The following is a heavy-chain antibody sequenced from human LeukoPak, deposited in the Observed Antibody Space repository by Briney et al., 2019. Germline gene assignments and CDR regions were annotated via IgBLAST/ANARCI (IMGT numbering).Heavy chain of an antibody. J-gene: IGHJ5*02. CDR2: IYYSGST. CDR3: AKDPTSVGGRHDWLLDS. Sequence: SETLSLTCMVSGGSLSSSSYYWGWIRQPPGKGLEWIGSIYYSGSTYYNPSLKSRVIISVDTSKNQFSLKLSSVTAADTAVYYCAKDPTSVGGRHDWLLDSWGQGTLVTVSS. CDR1: GGSLSSSSYY. V-gene: IGHV4-39*02. D-gene: IGHD3-9*01.